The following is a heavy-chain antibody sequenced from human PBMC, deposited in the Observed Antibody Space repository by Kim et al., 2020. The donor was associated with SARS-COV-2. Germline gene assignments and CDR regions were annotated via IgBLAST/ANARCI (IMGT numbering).Heavy chain of an antibody. D-gene: IGHD3-10*01. CDR1: GGSISSYY. J-gene: IGHJ4*02. Sequence: SETLSLTCTVSGGSISSYYWSWIRQPPGKGLEWIGYIYYSGSTNYNPSLKSRVTISVDTSKNQFSLKLSSVTAADTAVYYCARGPRYYGSTNFDYWGQGT. V-gene: IGHV4-59*13. CDR2: IYYSGST. CDR3: ARGPRYYGSTNFDY.